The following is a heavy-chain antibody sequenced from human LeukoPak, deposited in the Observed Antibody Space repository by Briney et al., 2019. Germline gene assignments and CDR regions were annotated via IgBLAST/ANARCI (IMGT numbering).Heavy chain of an antibody. CDR3: TRVGYIDEGIDY. CDR1: GFTFSSYG. J-gene: IGHJ4*02. CDR2: MWYDGSKK. Sequence: GGSLRLSCAASGFTFSSYGMHWVRQAPGKGLEWVAVMWYDGSKKYYADSVKGRFTISRDNSKNTLYLQMNSLRAEDTAIYYCTRVGYIDEGIDYWGQGTLVTVSS. V-gene: IGHV3-33*01. D-gene: IGHD5-24*01.